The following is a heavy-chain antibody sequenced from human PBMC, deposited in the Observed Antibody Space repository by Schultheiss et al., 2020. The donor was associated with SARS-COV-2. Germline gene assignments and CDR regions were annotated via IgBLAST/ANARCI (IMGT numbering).Heavy chain of an antibody. D-gene: IGHD5-12*01. Sequence: GGSLRLSCAASGFTFSSYEMNWVRQAPGKGLEWVSYISSSSSTMYYADSVKGRFTISRDNAKNSLYLQMNSLRAEDTAVYYCARVSGYDYKERGIKAISGQYYYGMDVWGQGTTVTVSS. CDR3: ARVSGYDYKERGIKAISGQYYYGMDV. CDR2: ISSSSSTM. V-gene: IGHV3-48*03. CDR1: GFTFSSYE. J-gene: IGHJ6*02.